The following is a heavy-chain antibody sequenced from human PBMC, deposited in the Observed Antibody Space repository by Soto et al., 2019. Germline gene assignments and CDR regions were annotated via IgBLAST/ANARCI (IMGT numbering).Heavy chain of an antibody. CDR2: IYYSGST. V-gene: IGHV4-39*01. CDR1: GGSISSSSYY. D-gene: IGHD2-15*01. Sequence: SETLSLTCTVSGGSISSSSYYWGWIRQPPGKGLEWIGSIYYSGSTYYNPSLKSRVTISVDTSRNQCSLKLSSVTAADTAVYYCARQSGGVYYYYYYMDVWGKGTTVTVSS. CDR3: ARQSGGVYYYYYYMDV. J-gene: IGHJ6*03.